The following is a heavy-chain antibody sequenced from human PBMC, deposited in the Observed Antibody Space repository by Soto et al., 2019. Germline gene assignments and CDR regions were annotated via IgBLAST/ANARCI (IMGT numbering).Heavy chain of an antibody. V-gene: IGHV4-39*01. CDR1: GGSISSSSYY. CDR2: IYYSGST. D-gene: IGHD2-2*01. CDR3: ATHCSSTSCYGLRGYYYYYYMDV. Sequence: SETLSLTCTVSGGSISSSSYYWGWIRQPPGKGLEWIGSIYYSGSTYYNPSLKSRVTISVDTSKNQFSLKLSSVTAADTAVYYCATHCSSTSCYGLRGYYYYYYMDVWGKGTTVTVSS. J-gene: IGHJ6*03.